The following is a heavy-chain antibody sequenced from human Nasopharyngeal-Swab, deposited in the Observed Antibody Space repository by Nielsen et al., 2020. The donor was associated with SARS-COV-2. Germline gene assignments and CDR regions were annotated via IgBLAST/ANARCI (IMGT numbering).Heavy chain of an antibody. Sequence: ASVKVSCKASGYTFTGYYMHWVRQAPGQGLEWMGWINPNSGGTNYAQKFQGRVTMTRDTSISTAYMELSRLRSDDTAVYYCARDDLTADDAFDIWGQGTMVTVSS. V-gene: IGHV1-2*02. CDR1: GYTFTGYY. D-gene: IGHD7-27*01. CDR3: ARDDLTADDAFDI. J-gene: IGHJ3*02. CDR2: INPNSGGT.